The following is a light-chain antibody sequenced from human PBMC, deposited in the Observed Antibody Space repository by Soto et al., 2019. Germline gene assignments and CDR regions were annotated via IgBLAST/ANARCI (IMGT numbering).Light chain of an antibody. J-gene: IGLJ7*01. Sequence: QSVLRQPPSASGTPGQRVSISCSGSSSNIGSNTVHWYQQFPGTAPKLLIYSSDQWPSGVPDRFSASKSGPSASLAISGLQSEDEADYHCAAWDDSLNGWVFGGGTQLTVL. CDR2: SSD. V-gene: IGLV1-44*01. CDR3: AAWDDSLNGWV. CDR1: SSNIGSNT.